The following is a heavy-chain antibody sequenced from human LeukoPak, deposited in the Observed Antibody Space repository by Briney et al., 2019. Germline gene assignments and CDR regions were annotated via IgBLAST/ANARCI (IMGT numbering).Heavy chain of an antibody. CDR1: GGTFSSYA. CDR2: IIPILGIA. CDR3: ARDPPDYGDYQPDFDY. V-gene: IGHV1-69*04. Sequence: SVKVSCKASGGTFSSYAISWVRQAPGQGLEWMGRIIPILGIANYAQKFQGRVTITADKSTSTAYMELSSLRSEDTAVYYCARDPPDYGDYQPDFDYWGQGTLVTVSS. D-gene: IGHD4-17*01. J-gene: IGHJ4*02.